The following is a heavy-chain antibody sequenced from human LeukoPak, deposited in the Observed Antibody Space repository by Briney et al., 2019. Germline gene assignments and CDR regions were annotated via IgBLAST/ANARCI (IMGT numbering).Heavy chain of an antibody. CDR3: ARGLGGASYYMDV. CDR1: GGSLSSFY. J-gene: IGHJ6*03. CDR2: VDTSGDT. D-gene: IGHD3-16*01. V-gene: IGHV4-4*07. Sequence: SETLPLTCTVSGGSLSSFYWSWVRQPAGKGLEWIGRVDTSGDTHYNPSLKSRGTMSLDTSKNQFSLKLNSVTVADTAVYYCARGLGGASYYMDVWGKGTTVTVSS.